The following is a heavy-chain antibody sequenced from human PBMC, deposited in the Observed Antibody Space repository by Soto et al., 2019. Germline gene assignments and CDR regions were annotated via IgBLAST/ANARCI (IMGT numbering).Heavy chain of an antibody. Sequence: EVQLLESGGGLVQPGGSLRLSCAASGFTFSSYAMSWVRQAPGKGLEWVSAISGSGGSTYYADSVKGRFTISRDNSKNTLYLQMNSLRAEDTAVYYCAKGGSGMTTVSYYFDYWGQGTLVTVSS. CDR3: AKGGSGMTTVSYYFDY. J-gene: IGHJ4*02. V-gene: IGHV3-23*01. D-gene: IGHD4-17*01. CDR2: ISGSGGST. CDR1: GFTFSSYA.